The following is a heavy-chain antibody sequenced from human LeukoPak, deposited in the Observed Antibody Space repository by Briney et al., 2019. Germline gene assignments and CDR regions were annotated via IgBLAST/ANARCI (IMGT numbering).Heavy chain of an antibody. V-gene: IGHV4-39*07. Sequence: SETLSLTCTVSGGSFSSYIYPWGWIRQPPGKGLEWIGSISHSGTTYYNPSLKSRVTISIDTSKSQFSLKLNSVTAADTAVYYCAREVGNSYYYYYMDVGGRGTTVTVSS. D-gene: IGHD1-14*01. CDR2: ISHSGTT. CDR1: GGSFSSYIYP. J-gene: IGHJ6*03. CDR3: AREVGNSYYYYYMDV.